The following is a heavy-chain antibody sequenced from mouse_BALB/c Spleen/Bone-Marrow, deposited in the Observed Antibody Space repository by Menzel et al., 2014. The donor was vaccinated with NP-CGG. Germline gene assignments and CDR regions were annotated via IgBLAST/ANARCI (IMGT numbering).Heavy chain of an antibody. V-gene: IGHV1-80*01. Sequence: VQLQQSGAGLVRPGSSVKISCKASGYAFSSYWMNWMKQRPGQGLEWIGQIYPGEGDTNYNGKFKGKATLTADKSSSTAYMQLSSLTSEDSAVYFCARTGNLAWFAYWGQGTLVTVSA. CDR1: GYAFSSYW. CDR2: IYPGEGDT. CDR3: ARTGNLAWFAY. D-gene: IGHD2-1*01. J-gene: IGHJ3*01.